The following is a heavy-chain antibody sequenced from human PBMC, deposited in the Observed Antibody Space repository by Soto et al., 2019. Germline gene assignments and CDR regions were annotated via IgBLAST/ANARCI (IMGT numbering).Heavy chain of an antibody. J-gene: IGHJ4*02. CDR3: AADSGYYDFWSGYYLNFDY. Sequence: SVKVSCKASGFTFTSSAVQWVRQARGQRLEWIGWIVVGSGNTNYAQKFQERVTITRDMSTSTAYMELSSLRSEDTAVYYCAADSGYYDFWSGYYLNFDYWGQGTLVTVSS. V-gene: IGHV1-58*01. CDR1: GFTFTSSA. CDR2: IVVGSGNT. D-gene: IGHD3-3*01.